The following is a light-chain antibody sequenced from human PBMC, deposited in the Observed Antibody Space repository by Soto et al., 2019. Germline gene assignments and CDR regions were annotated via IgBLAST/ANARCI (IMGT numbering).Light chain of an antibody. J-gene: IGLJ1*01. Sequence: QSALTQPASVSGSPGQSITISCTGTSSDVGGYNYVSWYQQHPGKAPKLMVYDVRSRPSGVSNRFSGSKSGNTASLTISGLQSEDEADDYCSYYTSSNTEVFGTGTKLTVL. CDR1: SSDVGGYNY. CDR2: DVR. V-gene: IGLV2-14*01. CDR3: SYYTSSNTEV.